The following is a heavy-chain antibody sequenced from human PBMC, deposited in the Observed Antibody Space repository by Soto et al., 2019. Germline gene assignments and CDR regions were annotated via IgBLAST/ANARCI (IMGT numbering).Heavy chain of an antibody. CDR1: GFTFSSYA. J-gene: IGHJ3*02. V-gene: IGHV3-23*01. D-gene: IGHD3-9*01. Sequence: EVQLLESGGGLVQPGGSLRLSCAASGFTFSSYAMSWVRQAPGKGLEWVSAISGSGGSTYYADSVKGRFTSSRDNSKNTLYLQMNSLRAEDTAVYYCAKRSDDILTGYAHAFDIWGQGTMVTVSS. CDR2: ISGSGGST. CDR3: AKRSDDILTGYAHAFDI.